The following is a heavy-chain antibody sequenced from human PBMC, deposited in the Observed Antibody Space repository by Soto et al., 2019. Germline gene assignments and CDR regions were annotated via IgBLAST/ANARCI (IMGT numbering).Heavy chain of an antibody. V-gene: IGHV4-59*01. CDR2: IYYSGST. D-gene: IGHD2-2*01. J-gene: IGHJ6*04. CDR3: GREEEEPALLIFQGREV. CDR1: GGSISSYY. Sequence: SDTLSLTCTVSGGSISSYYWSWIRQPPGKGLEWIGYIYYSGSTNYNPSLKSRVTISVDTSKNQFSLKLSSVTAADTAVYYCGREEEEPALLIFQGREVGGKGTT.